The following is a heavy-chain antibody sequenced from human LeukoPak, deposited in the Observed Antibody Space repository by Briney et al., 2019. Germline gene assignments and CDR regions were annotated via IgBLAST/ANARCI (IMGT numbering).Heavy chain of an antibody. CDR3: ARHDSFIPY. CDR2: ISDSGRAT. J-gene: IGHJ4*02. CDR1: GFTFSDYA. Sequence: GGSLRLSCAASGFTFSDYAMSWVRKAPGKGVEGVAGISDSGRATYYTDSVRGRFTISRDISKNMVYLQLNNLRAEDTALYFCARHDSFIPYWGQGTLVSVSS. D-gene: IGHD5-18*01. V-gene: IGHV3-23*01.